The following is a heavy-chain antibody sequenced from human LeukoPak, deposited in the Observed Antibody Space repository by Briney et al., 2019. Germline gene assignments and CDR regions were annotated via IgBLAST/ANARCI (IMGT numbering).Heavy chain of an antibody. CDR2: ISSSSSSI. J-gene: IGHJ4*02. D-gene: IGHD6-6*01. V-gene: IGHV3-21*04. CDR3: VRGLDYFDY. CDR1: GFTFSSYT. Sequence: GGSLRLSCATSGFTFSSYTMNWVRQAPGKGLEWVSSISSSSSSIYYADSVKGRFTISRDNTKNSLYLQMNSLRAEDTAVYYCVRGLDYFDYWGQGTLVTVSS.